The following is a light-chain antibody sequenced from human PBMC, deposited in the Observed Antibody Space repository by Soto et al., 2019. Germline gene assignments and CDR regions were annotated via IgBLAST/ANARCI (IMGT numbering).Light chain of an antibody. Sequence: QSALTQPASVSGSPGQSITISCTGTSSDVGSYNLVSWYQQHPGKAPKLMIYEVSKRPSGVSNRFSGSKSGNTASLTISGLQAEDEADYHCCSFAGSSPYLLGPGTKLTVL. J-gene: IGLJ1*01. V-gene: IGLV2-23*02. CDR1: SSDVGSYNL. CDR2: EVS. CDR3: CSFAGSSPYL.